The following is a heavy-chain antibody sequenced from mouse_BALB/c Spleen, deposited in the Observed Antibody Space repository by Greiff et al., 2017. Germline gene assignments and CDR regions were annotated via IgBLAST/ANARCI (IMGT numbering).Heavy chain of an antibody. D-gene: IGHD2-12*01. CDR2: IRNKANGYTT. CDR3: ARDSYDGADY. V-gene: IGHV7-3*02. Sequence: EVKLVESGGGLVQPGGSLRLSCATSGFTFTDYYMSWVRQPPGKALEWLGFIRNKANGYTTEYSASVKGRFTISRDNSQSILYLQMNTLRAEDSATYYCARDSYDGADYWGQGTTLTVSS. J-gene: IGHJ2*01. CDR1: GFTFTDYY.